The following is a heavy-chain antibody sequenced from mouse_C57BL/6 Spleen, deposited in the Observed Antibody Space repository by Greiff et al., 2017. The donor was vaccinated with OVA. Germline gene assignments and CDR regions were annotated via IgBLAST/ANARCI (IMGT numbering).Heavy chain of an antibody. V-gene: IGHV5-17*01. CDR3: ATYYSNYVFAY. CDR1: GFTFSDYG. D-gene: IGHD2-5*01. J-gene: IGHJ3*01. Sequence: DVKLVESGGGLVKPGGSLKLSCAASGFTFSDYGMHWFRQAPEKGLEWVAYISSGSSTIYYADTVKGRFTLSRDNAKNTLFLQMTSLRSEDTAMYYGATYYSNYVFAYWGKGTLVTVSA. CDR2: ISSGSSTI.